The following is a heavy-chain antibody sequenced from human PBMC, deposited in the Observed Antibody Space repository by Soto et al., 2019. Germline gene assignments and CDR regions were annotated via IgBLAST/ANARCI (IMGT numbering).Heavy chain of an antibody. CDR1: GGSISGGGYY. CDR3: ARDSSRXYDFWSGYLDYYYYGMDV. Sequence: PSETLSLTCTVSGGSISGGGYYWSWIRQHPGKGLEWIGYIYYSGSTYYNPSLKSRVTISVDTSKNQFSLKLSSVTAADTAVYYCARDSSRXYDFWSGYLDYYYYGMDVWGQGTTVTVS. CDR2: IYYSGST. J-gene: IGHJ6*02. D-gene: IGHD3-3*01. V-gene: IGHV4-31*03.